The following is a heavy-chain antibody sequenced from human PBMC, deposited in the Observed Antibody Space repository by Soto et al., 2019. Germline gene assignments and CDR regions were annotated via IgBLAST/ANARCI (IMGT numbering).Heavy chain of an antibody. CDR1: GFTFSSYA. J-gene: IGHJ4*02. CDR2: ISYDGSNK. D-gene: IGHD3-22*01. Sequence: QVQLVESGGGVVQPGRSLRLSCAASGFTFSSYAMHWVRQAPGKGLEWVAVISYDGSNKYYADSVKGRFTISRDKSKNTLYLQMNSLRAEDTAVYYCARDLLDSSGYYFDYWGQGTLVTVSS. V-gene: IGHV3-30-3*01. CDR3: ARDLLDSSGYYFDY.